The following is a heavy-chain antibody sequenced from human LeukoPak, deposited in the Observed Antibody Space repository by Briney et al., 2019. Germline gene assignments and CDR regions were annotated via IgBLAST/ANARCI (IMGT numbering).Heavy chain of an antibody. CDR3: ARDHPAAGIIFDY. V-gene: IGHV3-48*04. Sequence: GGSLRLSCVVSGFTFSPYSMNWVRQAPGKGLEWVAYISGRTSTIYYADSVYGRFTISRDNAKNSLFLQVNSLRAEDTAVYYCARDHPAAGIIFDYWGQGTLVTVSS. J-gene: IGHJ4*02. D-gene: IGHD6-13*01. CDR1: GFTFSPYS. CDR2: ISGRTSTI.